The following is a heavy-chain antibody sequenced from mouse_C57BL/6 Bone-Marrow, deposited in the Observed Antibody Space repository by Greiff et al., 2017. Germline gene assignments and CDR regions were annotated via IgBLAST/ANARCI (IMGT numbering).Heavy chain of an antibody. CDR2: INPNNGGT. V-gene: IGHV1-26*01. CDR3: ARPYYYSSSYYAMDY. CDR1: GYTFTDYY. D-gene: IGHD1-1*01. J-gene: IGHJ4*01. Sequence: VQLQQSGPELVKPGASVKISCKASGYTFTDYYMNWVKQSHGKSLEWIGDINPNNGGTSYNQKFKGKATLTVDKSSSTAYMELRSLTSEDSAVYYCARPYYYSSSYYAMDYWGQGTSVTVSS.